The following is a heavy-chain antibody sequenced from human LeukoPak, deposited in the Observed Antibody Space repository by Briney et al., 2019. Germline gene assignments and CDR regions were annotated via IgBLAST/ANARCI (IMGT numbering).Heavy chain of an antibody. CDR1: GFTFSSYG. Sequence: GGSLRLSCAASGFTFSSYGMSWVRQAPGKRLEWVSTISGSGGSTYYADSVKGRFIISRYNSKNTLYLQMNSLRAEDTAVYYCAKDKGGSGATWGKGTTVTISS. CDR3: AKDKGGSGAT. V-gene: IGHV3-23*01. CDR2: ISGSGGST. J-gene: IGHJ6*04. D-gene: IGHD3-10*01.